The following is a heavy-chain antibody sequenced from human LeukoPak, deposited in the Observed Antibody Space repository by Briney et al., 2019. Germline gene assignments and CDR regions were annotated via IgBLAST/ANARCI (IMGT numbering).Heavy chain of an antibody. Sequence: ASVKISCRASGYTLSDYYMHWVRQAPGQGLEWMGWISVYNGNTNYAQKLQGRVTMTADTSTTTAYMELRSLRSDDTAVYYCARGYCSSATCRHFDYWGQGALVTVSS. CDR3: ARGYCSSATCRHFDY. J-gene: IGHJ4*02. V-gene: IGHV1-18*04. CDR2: ISVYNGNT. D-gene: IGHD2-2*01. CDR1: GYTLSDYY.